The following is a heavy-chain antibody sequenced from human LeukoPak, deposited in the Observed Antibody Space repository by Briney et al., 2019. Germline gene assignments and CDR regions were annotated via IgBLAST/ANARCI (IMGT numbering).Heavy chain of an antibody. CDR3: AKDRRGEYQRLFAVYFDY. Sequence: PGGSLRLSCAASGFTFSSYAMSWVRQAPGKGLEWVSAISGSGGSTYYADSVKGRFTISRDNSKNTLYLQMDSLRAEGTAVYYCAKDRRGEYQRLFAVYFDYWGQGTLVTVSS. D-gene: IGHD2-2*01. CDR1: GFTFSSYA. J-gene: IGHJ4*02. CDR2: ISGSGGST. V-gene: IGHV3-23*01.